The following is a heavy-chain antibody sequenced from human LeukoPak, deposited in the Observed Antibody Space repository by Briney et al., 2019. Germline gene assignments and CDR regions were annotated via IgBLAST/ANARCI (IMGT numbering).Heavy chain of an antibody. CDR2: ISAYNGNT. J-gene: IGHJ4*02. Sequence: GASVKVSCKASGYTFTSYGISWVRQAPGQGLEWMGWISAYNGNTNYAQKLQGRVTMTTDTSTSTAYMELRSLRSDDTAVYYCARETSDYYGSGSYYAYWGQGTLVTVSS. CDR3: ARETSDYYGSGSYYAY. CDR1: GYTFTSYG. D-gene: IGHD3-10*01. V-gene: IGHV1-18*01.